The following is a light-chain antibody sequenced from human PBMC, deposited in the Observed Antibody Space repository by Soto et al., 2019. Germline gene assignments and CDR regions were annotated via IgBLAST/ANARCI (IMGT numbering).Light chain of an antibody. CDR1: ERISSW. J-gene: IGKJ1*01. CDR2: AAS. V-gene: IGKV1-5*01. Sequence: DIQMTQSPSTLSASVGDRVTITCRASERISSWLAWYQQKPGKAPKLLIYAASSLQSGVPSRFSGSGSGTEFTLTISSLQPDDFATYYCQHYNSYSEAFGQGTKVDI. CDR3: QHYNSYSEA.